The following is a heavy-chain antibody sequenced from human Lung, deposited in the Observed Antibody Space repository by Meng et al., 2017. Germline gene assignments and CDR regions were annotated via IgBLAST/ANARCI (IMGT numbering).Heavy chain of an antibody. CDR1: GFTFSSYW. V-gene: IGHV3-74*01. J-gene: IGHJ4*02. Sequence: GESLKISCAASGFTFSSYWMHWVRQAPRKGLLWVSRINSDGSGTAYADSVKGRFTISRDNAKNTLYLQMNSLRAEDTAVYYCARGGYYGSGSYEYWGQGTLVTVSS. D-gene: IGHD3-10*01. CDR3: ARGGYYGSGSYEY. CDR2: INSDGSGT.